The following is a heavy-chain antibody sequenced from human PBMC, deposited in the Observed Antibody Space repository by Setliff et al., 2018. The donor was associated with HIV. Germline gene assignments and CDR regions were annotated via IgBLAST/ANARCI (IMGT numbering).Heavy chain of an antibody. CDR2: IYHSGTI. V-gene: IGHV4-38-2*01. Sequence: SETLSLTCAVSDYSISSGYYWGWIRQPTGKGLEWIGGIYHSGTIYYNPSLKSRVTMSVDTSNNQFSLKLSSVTAADTAVYHCARSYCSSTSCSYYFDYWGQGTLVTVSS. CDR3: ARSYCSSTSCSYYFDY. D-gene: IGHD2-2*01. J-gene: IGHJ4*02. CDR1: DYSISSGYY.